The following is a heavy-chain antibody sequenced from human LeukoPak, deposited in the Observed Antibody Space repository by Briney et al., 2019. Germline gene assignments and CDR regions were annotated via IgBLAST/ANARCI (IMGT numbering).Heavy chain of an antibody. Sequence: SETLSLTCAVYGGSFSGYYWSWIRQPPGKGLEWIGEINHSGSTNYNPSLKSRVTISVDTSKNQFSLKLSSVTAADTAVYYCASGTDSSDAFDIWGQGTMVTVSS. CDR1: GGSFSGYY. CDR3: ASGTDSSDAFDI. V-gene: IGHV4-34*01. CDR2: INHSGST. J-gene: IGHJ3*02.